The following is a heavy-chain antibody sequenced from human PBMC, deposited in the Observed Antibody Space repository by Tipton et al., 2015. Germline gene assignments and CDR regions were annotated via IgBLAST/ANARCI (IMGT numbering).Heavy chain of an antibody. CDR2: IWYNGINK. V-gene: IGHV3-33*01. J-gene: IGHJ6*02. CDR1: GFTFTDYG. D-gene: IGHD1/OR15-1a*01. Sequence: SLRLSCAASGFTFTDYGIHWVRQAPGKGLEWLAVIWYNGINKYYADSVKGRFSISRDNSKKMVYLQMDSLRVEDTAVYYCARDRAHSRMEQPDLYDGLAVWGQGTAVTVSS. CDR3: ARDRAHSRMEQPDLYDGLAV.